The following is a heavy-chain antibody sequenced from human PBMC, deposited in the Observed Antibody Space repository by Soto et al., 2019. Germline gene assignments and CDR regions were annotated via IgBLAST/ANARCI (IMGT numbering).Heavy chain of an antibody. CDR2: IYYSGST. CDR1: GGSISSYY. J-gene: IGHJ4*02. D-gene: IGHD6-19*01. Sequence: SETLSLTCTVSGGSISSYYWSWIRQPPGKGLEWIGYIYYSGSTNYNPSLKSRVTISVDTSKNQFSLKLSSVTAADTAVYYCARDRGSSDWYGEFDYWGQGTLVTVSS. CDR3: ARDRGSSDWYGEFDY. V-gene: IGHV4-59*01.